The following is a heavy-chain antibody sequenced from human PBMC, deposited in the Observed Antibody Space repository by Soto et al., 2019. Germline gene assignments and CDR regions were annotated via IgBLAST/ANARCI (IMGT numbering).Heavy chain of an antibody. V-gene: IGHV3-15*07. CDR2: IKSKTDGGTT. Sequence: GGSLRLSCAASGFTFSNAWMNWVRQAPGKGLEWVGRIKSKTDGGTTDYAAPVKGRFTISRDDSKNTLYLQMNSLKTEDTAVYYCTTGCTNGVCYSYYYYGMDVWGQGTTVTVSS. CDR3: TTGCTNGVCYSYYYYGMDV. D-gene: IGHD2-8*01. J-gene: IGHJ6*02. CDR1: GFTFSNAW.